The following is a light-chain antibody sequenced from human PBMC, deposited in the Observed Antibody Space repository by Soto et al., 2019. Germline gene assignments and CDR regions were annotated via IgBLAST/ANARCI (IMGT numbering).Light chain of an antibody. Sequence: EIVLTQSPATLSLSPGARATLSCRASQSVSSYLAWYQHKPGQAPRLRIYDASNRATGIPARFSGSGSGTDFTLTITSLEPEDVAVYYCQQRDNWPLLTFGGGTKVEIK. CDR3: QQRDNWPLLT. J-gene: IGKJ4*01. CDR2: DAS. V-gene: IGKV3-11*01. CDR1: QSVSSY.